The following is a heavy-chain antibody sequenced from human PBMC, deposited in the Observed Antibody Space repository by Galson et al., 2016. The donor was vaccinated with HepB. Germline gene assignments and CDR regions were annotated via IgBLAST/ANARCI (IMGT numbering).Heavy chain of an antibody. D-gene: IGHD5-18*01. CDR2: IRGGGAVP. V-gene: IGHV3-23*01. CDR1: GFTFSNYA. CDR3: AKCAHSYGNDAFDV. J-gene: IGHJ3*01. Sequence: SLRLSCAASGFTFSNYAMIWVRQAPGKGLECVASIRGGGAVPTYAASVRGRFTISRDNSKNTLFLQMNSLRAEDTAIYYCAKCAHSYGNDAFDVWGQGTMVTVSP.